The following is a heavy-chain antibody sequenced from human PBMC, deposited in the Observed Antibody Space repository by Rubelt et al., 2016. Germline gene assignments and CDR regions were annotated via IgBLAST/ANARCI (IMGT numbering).Heavy chain of an antibody. CDR1: GGTFSSYA. Sequence: QVQLVQSGAEVKKPGSSVKVSCKASGGTFSSYAISWVRQAPGQGLEWMGGIIPIFGPANYEQKFQGRVTITADKSTRTAYMELSSRRSEDTAVYYCASPPYDILTGYDYYYGMDVWGQGTTVTVSS. J-gene: IGHJ6*02. V-gene: IGHV1-69*06. CDR3: ASPPYDILTGYDYYYGMDV. CDR2: IIPIFGPA. D-gene: IGHD3-9*01.